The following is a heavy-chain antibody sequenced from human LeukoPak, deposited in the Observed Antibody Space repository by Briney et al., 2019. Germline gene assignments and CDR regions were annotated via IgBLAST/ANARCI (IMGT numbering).Heavy chain of an antibody. J-gene: IGHJ3*02. V-gene: IGHV3-33*01. Sequence: SGGPLRLSCAASGFTFSTYAMYWVRQAPAKGLEWVSIIWYDGSNKFYADSVKGRFTISRDNSKNTLYLQMKSLRAEDTAVYYCARGAYCSGSCPGAFDIWGQGTMVTVSS. CDR2: IWYDGSNK. CDR3: ARGAYCSGSCPGAFDI. D-gene: IGHD2-15*01. CDR1: GFTFSTYA.